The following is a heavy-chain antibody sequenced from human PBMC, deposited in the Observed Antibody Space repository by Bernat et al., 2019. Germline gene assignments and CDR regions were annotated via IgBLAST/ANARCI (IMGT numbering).Heavy chain of an antibody. CDR3: ARRPQGVPPDF. V-gene: IGHV4-34*01. CDR1: GESFSGFY. Sequence: QVQLDQWGAGLLKPSETLSLTCAVYGESFSGFYWTWIRQSPGKGPEWIGEVQHSGTSTYNLSLESRVTISADASKNHFSLKLTSVTAADTAIYYCARRPQGVPPDFWGQGTRVTVSS. J-gene: IGHJ4*02. D-gene: IGHD3/OR15-3a*01. CDR2: VQHSGTS.